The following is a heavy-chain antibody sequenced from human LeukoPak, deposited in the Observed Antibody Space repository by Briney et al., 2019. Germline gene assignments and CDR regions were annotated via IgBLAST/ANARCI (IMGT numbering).Heavy chain of an antibody. J-gene: IGHJ1*01. CDR2: IYHSGST. CDR1: GGFISRSNW. Sequence: PSETLSLTCAVSGGFISRSNWWSWVRQPPGKGLEWIGEIYHSGSTNYNPSLKSRVTISVDKSKNQFSLKLSSVTAADTAVYFCATTYYYDGSGYLYFQQWGQGTLVTVSS. CDR3: ATTYYYDGSGYLYFQQ. V-gene: IGHV4-4*02. D-gene: IGHD3-22*01.